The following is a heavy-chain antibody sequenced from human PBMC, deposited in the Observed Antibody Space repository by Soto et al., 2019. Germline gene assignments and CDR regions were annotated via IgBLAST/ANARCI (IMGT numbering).Heavy chain of an antibody. Sequence: ASVTVSCKSSEYTFTSYAMHWVRQAPGQRLEWMGWINAGNGNTKYSQKFQGRVTITRDTSASTAYMELSSLRSEDTAVYYCARDPHSSSWEYFDYWGQGTLVTVSS. D-gene: IGHD6-6*01. CDR1: EYTFTSYA. CDR3: ARDPHSSSWEYFDY. J-gene: IGHJ4*02. CDR2: INAGNGNT. V-gene: IGHV1-3*01.